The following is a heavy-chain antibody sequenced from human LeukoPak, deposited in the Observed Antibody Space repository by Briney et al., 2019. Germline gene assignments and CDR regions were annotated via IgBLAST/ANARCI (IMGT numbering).Heavy chain of an antibody. CDR1: GFTFGDYS. D-gene: IGHD5-12*01. CDR3: TRDLSVARDY. CDR2: ISSKAYGGTT. Sequence: GGSLRLSCTASGFTFGDYSMRWIRQAQGQGLEWVGFISSKAYGGTTEYAASVKGRFTISRDDSKSIAYLQMNRLKTEDTAVYYCTRDLSVARDYWGQGTLVTVSS. V-gene: IGHV3-49*03. J-gene: IGHJ4*02.